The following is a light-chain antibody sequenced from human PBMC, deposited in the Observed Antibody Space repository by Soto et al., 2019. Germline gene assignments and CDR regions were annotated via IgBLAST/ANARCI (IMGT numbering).Light chain of an antibody. CDR1: SSDVGAYNY. CDR3: SSYTTSLTYV. V-gene: IGLV2-14*03. CDR2: DVS. Sequence: QSALTQPASVSGSPGQSITISCTGTSSDVGAYNYVSWYQQHPGKVPKLMIYDVSSRPSGVSDRFSGSKSGNTASLTISGLQAEDEADYYCSSYTTSLTYVFGTGTQLTVL. J-gene: IGLJ1*01.